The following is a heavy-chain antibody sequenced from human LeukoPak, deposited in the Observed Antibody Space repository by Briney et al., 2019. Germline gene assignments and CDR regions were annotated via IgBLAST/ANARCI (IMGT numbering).Heavy chain of an antibody. CDR1: GFTFGDYA. D-gene: IGHD2-2*01. CDR3: TRDAVLGYCSSTSCHIDY. CDR2: IRSKAYGGTT. J-gene: IGHJ4*02. V-gene: IGHV3-49*04. Sequence: GGSLRLSCTASGFTFGDYAMSWVRQAPGKGLEWVGFIRSKAYGGTTEYAASVKGRFTISRDDSKSIAYLQMNSLKTEDTAVYYCTRDAVLGYCSSTSCHIDYWGQGTLVTVSS.